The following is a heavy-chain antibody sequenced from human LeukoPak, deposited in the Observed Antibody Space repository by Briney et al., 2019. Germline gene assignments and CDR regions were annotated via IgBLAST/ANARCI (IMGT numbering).Heavy chain of an antibody. V-gene: IGHV1-18*01. CDR3: ARGGGYCSGGSCYGLDWFDP. D-gene: IGHD2-15*01. J-gene: IGHJ5*02. CDR1: GYTFTSYG. Sequence: GASVKVSCKASGYTFTSYGISWVRQAPGQGLEWMGWISAYNGNTNYAQKLQGRVTITADKSTSTAYMELSSLRSEGTAVYYCARGGGYCSGGSCYGLDWFDPWGQGTLVTVSS. CDR2: ISAYNGNT.